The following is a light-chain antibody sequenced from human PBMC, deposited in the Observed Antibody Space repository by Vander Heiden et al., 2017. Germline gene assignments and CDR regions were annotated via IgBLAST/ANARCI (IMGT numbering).Light chain of an antibody. Sequence: QSVPTQPPSAPGSPGHRVTIPCSGRSSTLGSNTLHSYPQLPRKAPKHLIYIKNQRPSGAPDRGSGSTSGTSASPGIRGLQSEDEADYNWAAWDDRLNGGVVGGGTELT. CDR2: IKN. CDR1: SSTLGSNT. J-gene: IGLJ3*02. V-gene: IGLV1-44*01. CDR3: AAWDDRLNGGV.